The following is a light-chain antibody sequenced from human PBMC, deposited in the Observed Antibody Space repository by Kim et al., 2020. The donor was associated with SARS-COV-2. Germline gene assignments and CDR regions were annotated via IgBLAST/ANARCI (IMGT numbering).Light chain of an antibody. CDR3: SSYTTSSTQV. Sequence: SALTQPASVSGSPGQSITISCTGTSSDLGAYNYVSWYQQRPGKAPKVMIYDVSTRASGVSNRFSGSKSGNTASLTISGLQAEDEADYYCSSYTTSSTQVFGGVTQLTVL. CDR2: DVS. J-gene: IGLJ2*01. V-gene: IGLV2-14*03. CDR1: SSDLGAYNY.